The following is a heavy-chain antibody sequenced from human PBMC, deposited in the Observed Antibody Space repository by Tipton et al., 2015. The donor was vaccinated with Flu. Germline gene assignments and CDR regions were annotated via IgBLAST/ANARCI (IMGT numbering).Heavy chain of an antibody. J-gene: IGHJ4*02. Sequence: LSCTVSGGSISSSTYYWGWIRQPPGKGLEWIGSIYYSGSSYYNPSLKSRVTISLDTSKNQFSLNLSSVTAADTAVYYCARALRGPVGATLGYWGQGTLVTVSS. V-gene: IGHV4-39*07. CDR3: ARALRGPVGATLGY. CDR2: IYYSGSS. CDR1: GGSISSSTYY. D-gene: IGHD1-26*01.